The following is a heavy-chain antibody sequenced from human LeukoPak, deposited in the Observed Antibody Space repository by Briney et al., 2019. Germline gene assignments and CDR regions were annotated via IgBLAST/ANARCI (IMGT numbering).Heavy chain of an antibody. CDR2: IKEDGSEM. CDR1: GFTFSSYW. V-gene: IGHV3-7*01. D-gene: IGHD3-3*01. CDR3: SRNNWSGGDY. J-gene: IGHJ4*02. Sequence: GGSLRLSCAASGFTFSSYWMSWVRQAPGKGLEWVANIKEDGSEMYYVDSVKGRFTISRDDAKHSLYLQVNSLRVEDTAVYYCSRNNWSGGDYWGQGTLVTVSS.